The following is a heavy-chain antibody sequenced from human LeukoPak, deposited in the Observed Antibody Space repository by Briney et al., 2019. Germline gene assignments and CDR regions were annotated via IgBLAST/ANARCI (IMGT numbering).Heavy chain of an antibody. J-gene: IGHJ1*01. CDR2: ISYDGSNK. CDR3: AKDRSGSYYRYFQH. V-gene: IGHV3-30*18. CDR1: GFTFSGYG. Sequence: GRSLRLSCAASGFTFSGYGMHWVRQAPGKGLEWVAVISYDGSNKYYADSVKGRFTISRDNSKNTLYLQMNSLRAEDTAVYYCAKDRSGSYYRYFQHWGQGTLVTVSS. D-gene: IGHD1-26*01.